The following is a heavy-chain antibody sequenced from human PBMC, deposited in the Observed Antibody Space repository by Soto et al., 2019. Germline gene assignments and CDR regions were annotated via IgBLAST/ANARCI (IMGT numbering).Heavy chain of an antibody. CDR1: GFAFGNSW. Sequence: EVQLVESGGGLVQPGRSLRLSCVASGFAFGNSWMHWVRQPPGKGPEWVSRMTSDGRTTQYADSVKGRFTVSRDNAKNTLYLQMNSLRAEDTAVYYCATAEVDYWGPGTLVTVSS. CDR3: ATAEVDY. V-gene: IGHV3-74*01. J-gene: IGHJ4*02. CDR2: MTSDGRTT.